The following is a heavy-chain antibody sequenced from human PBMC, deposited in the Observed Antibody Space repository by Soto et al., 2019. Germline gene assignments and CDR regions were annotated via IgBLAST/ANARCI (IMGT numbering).Heavy chain of an antibody. CDR2: ISSSSSTI. J-gene: IGHJ4*02. Sequence: GGTLGLSCGASGFTFSSYRMNWVRQAPGKGLEWVSYISSSSSTIYYADSVKGRFTISRDNAKNSLYLQMNSLRDEDTAVYYCAREPETYYDSSGYSYWGQGTLVTVSS. CDR3: AREPETYYDSSGYSY. V-gene: IGHV3-48*02. CDR1: GFTFSSYR. D-gene: IGHD3-22*01.